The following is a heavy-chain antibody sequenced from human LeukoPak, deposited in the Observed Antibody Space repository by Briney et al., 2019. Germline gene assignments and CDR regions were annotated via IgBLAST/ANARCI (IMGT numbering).Heavy chain of an antibody. CDR1: GGSFSGYY. D-gene: IGHD3-10*01. CDR3: ARGGRSGAHLWFGELWGGYYFDY. V-gene: IGHV4-34*01. CDR2: IYYNEAT. J-gene: IGHJ4*02. Sequence: PSETLSLTCAVYGGSFSGYYWGWVRQPPGKGLEWIGTIYYNEATQYNPSLKSRVTLSVDGSRNQFSLKMNSMTAADTAVYYCARGGRSGAHLWFGELWGGYYFDYWGQGTLVTVSS.